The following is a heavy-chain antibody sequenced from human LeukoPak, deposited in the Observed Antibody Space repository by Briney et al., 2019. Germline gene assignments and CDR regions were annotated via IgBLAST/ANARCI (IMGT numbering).Heavy chain of an antibody. D-gene: IGHD5-18*01. CDR1: GFTFSDYY. J-gene: IGHJ6*03. Sequence: GGSLRLSCAASGFTFSDYYMSWIRQAPGKGLEWVSYISSSGSTIYYADSVKGRFTISRDNSKNTLYLQMNSLRAEDTAVYYCAKGMVANSYYYYYYYMDVWGKGTTVTISS. CDR3: AKGMVANSYYYYYYYMDV. V-gene: IGHV3-11*04. CDR2: ISSSGSTI.